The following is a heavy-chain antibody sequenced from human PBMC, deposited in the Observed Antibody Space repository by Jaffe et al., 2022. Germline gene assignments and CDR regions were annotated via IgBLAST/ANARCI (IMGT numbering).Heavy chain of an antibody. V-gene: IGHV3-21*01. CDR3: ARDRVAAAGNDAFDI. D-gene: IGHD6-13*01. CDR2: ISSSSSYI. Sequence: EVQLVESGGGLVKPGGSLRLSCAASGFTFSSYSMNWVRQAPGKGLEWVSSISSSSSYIYYADSVKGRFTISRDNAKNSLYLQMNSLRAEDTAVYYCARDRVAAAGNDAFDIWGQGTMVTVSS. J-gene: IGHJ3*02. CDR1: GFTFSSYS.